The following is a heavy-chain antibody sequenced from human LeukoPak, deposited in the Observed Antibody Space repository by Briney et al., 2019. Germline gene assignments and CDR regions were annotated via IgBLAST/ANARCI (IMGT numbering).Heavy chain of an antibody. D-gene: IGHD3-9*01. J-gene: IGHJ4*02. Sequence: GGSLRLSCAVSGFTFSRYGMHWVRQTPGKGLEWVALISHDGGNKDYVDSVKGRFTVSRDNSRNTLYLQMNSLRPEDTAVYYCAKDRSTYNVLTGYQDYWGQGTLVTVSS. V-gene: IGHV3-30*02. CDR1: GFTFSRYG. CDR3: AKDRSTYNVLTGYQDY. CDR2: ISHDGGNK.